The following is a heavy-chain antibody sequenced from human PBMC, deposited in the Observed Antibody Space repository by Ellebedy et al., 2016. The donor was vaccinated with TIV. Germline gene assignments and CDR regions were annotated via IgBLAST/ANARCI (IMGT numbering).Heavy chain of an antibody. V-gene: IGHV3-74*01. CDR3: ARVAAGYLFDYGDLDY. D-gene: IGHD4-17*01. CDR1: GFTFSSYW. J-gene: IGHJ4*02. Sequence: GGSLRLSXAASGFTFSSYWMHWVRQAPGKGLVWVSRINSDGSSTSYADSVKGRFTISRDNAKNTLYLQMNSLRAEDTAVYYCARVAAGYLFDYGDLDYWGQGTLVTVSS. CDR2: INSDGSST.